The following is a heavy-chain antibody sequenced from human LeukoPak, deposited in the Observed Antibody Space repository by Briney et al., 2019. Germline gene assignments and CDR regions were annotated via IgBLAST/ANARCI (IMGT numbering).Heavy chain of an antibody. D-gene: IGHD5-18*01. Sequence: KPSEALSLTCTVSGGSISSHYWSWIRQPPGKGLEWIGYIYYSGSTNYNPSLKSRVTISVDTSKNQFSLKLSSVTAADTAVYYCARDRYSYGHNNYYYYGMDVWGKGTTVTVSS. CDR3: ARDRYSYGHNNYYYYGMDV. CDR2: IYYSGST. V-gene: IGHV4-59*11. J-gene: IGHJ6*04. CDR1: GGSISSHY.